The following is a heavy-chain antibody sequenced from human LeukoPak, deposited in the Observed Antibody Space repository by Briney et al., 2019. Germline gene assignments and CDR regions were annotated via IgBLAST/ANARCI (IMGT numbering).Heavy chain of an antibody. V-gene: IGHV3-30*18. J-gene: IGHJ4*02. Sequence: GGSLRLSCAASGFTFRSYGMHWVRQAPGKGLEWVAVISYDGSNKYYAESVKGRFTISRDNSKNTLYLQMNSLRDEDTAVYYCAKDHTYDILTGYYYFDYWGQGTLVTVSS. CDR1: GFTFRSYG. CDR3: AKDHTYDILTGYYYFDY. D-gene: IGHD3-9*01. CDR2: ISYDGSNK.